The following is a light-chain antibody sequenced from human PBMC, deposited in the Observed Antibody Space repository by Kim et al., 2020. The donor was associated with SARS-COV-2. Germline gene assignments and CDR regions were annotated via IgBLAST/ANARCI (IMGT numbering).Light chain of an antibody. Sequence: SPGERATLSCKTSQNIGINLAWYQQKPGQAPRLLIYGASTRATGVSGSFSGSGSGTDFALTISSLQSEDLAVYYCQQYGDWPYVFGQGTKLEI. CDR1: QNIGIN. CDR3: QQYGDWPYV. CDR2: GAS. V-gene: IGKV3-15*01. J-gene: IGKJ2*01.